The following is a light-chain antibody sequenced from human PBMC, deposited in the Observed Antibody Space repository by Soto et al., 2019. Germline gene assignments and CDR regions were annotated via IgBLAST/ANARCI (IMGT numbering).Light chain of an antibody. CDR3: QQYGSLPKT. CDR2: GAF. Sequence: EIVLTQSPGTLSLSPGERATLSCRASQSVSSYLAWYQQKSGQAPRLLIYGAFSRANGIPVRFSGSASGTDFTLIISRLEPEDVAVYYCQQYGSLPKTFGQGTKVDIK. V-gene: IGKV3-20*01. CDR1: QSVSSY. J-gene: IGKJ1*01.